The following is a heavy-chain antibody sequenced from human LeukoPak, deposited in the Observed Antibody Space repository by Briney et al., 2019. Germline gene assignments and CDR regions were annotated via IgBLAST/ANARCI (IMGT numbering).Heavy chain of an antibody. CDR3: ARASSPYSSSWYYFDY. J-gene: IGHJ4*02. CDR2: INPNSGGT. V-gene: IGHV1-2*02. Sequence: ASVKVSCKASGYTFTGYYMHWVRQAPGQGLEWMGWINPNSGGTNYAQKFQGRVTMTRDTSISTAYMELSRLRSEDTAVYYCARASSPYSSSWYYFDYWGQGTLVTVSS. CDR1: GYTFTGYY. D-gene: IGHD6-13*01.